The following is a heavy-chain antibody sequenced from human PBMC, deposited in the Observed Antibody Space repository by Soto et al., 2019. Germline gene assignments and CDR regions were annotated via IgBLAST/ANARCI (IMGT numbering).Heavy chain of an antibody. J-gene: IGHJ3*02. CDR2: TYYRSKWYN. D-gene: IGHD4-17*01. Sequence: QVQLQPSGPVMVKTSQTLSLTCAISGDSVSSNRAAWTWIRQSQSRGLEWLGRTYYRSKWYNDYGVSVKSRITINPVTSKNHFSLQLNAVTPMVTAVYYCARFAYSDYEALDIWGKGTKVTVPS. V-gene: IGHV6-1*01. CDR1: GDSVSSNRAA. CDR3: ARFAYSDYEALDI.